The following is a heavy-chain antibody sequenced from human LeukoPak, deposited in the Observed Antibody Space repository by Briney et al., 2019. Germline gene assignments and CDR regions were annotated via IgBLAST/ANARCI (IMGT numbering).Heavy chain of an antibody. CDR3: ARDLEYSGSYFAGYYYYMDV. CDR1: GDSVSGNSAA. Sequence: SQTLSLTCAISGDSVSGNSAAWNWIRQSPSRGLEWLGRTYYRSKWYNDYAVSVKSRITINPDTSKNQFSLQLNSVTPEDTAVYYCARDLEYSGSYFAGYYYYMDVWGKGTTVTISS. V-gene: IGHV6-1*01. J-gene: IGHJ6*03. CDR2: TYYRSKWYN. D-gene: IGHD1-26*01.